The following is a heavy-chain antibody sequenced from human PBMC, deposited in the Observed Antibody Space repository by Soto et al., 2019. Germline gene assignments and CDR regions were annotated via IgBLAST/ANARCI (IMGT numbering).Heavy chain of an antibody. V-gene: IGHV3-48*03. CDR1: GFTFSSYE. D-gene: IGHD3-22*01. CDR2: ISSSGSTI. Sequence: VGSLRLSCAASGFTFSSYEMNWVRQAPGKGLEWVSYISSSGSTIYYADSVKGRFTISRDNAKNSLYLQMNSLRAEDTAVYYCARGASITMIVVVITMAFDYWGQGTLVTVSS. J-gene: IGHJ4*02. CDR3: ARGASITMIVVVITMAFDY.